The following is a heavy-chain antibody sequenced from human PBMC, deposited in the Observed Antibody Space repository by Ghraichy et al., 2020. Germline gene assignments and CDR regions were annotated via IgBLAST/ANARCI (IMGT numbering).Heavy chain of an antibody. V-gene: IGHV2-5*04. D-gene: IGHD3-16*01. CDR2: IYWNDVK. Sequence: SGPTLVKPTQTLTLTCTFSGFSLKTRGVGVAWIRQPPGEALQWLALIYWNDVKRYNNSLKSALTITKDASRNRVVLTLTNVDPEDTGTYYCARGRPLYDDTPFYSIIDYWGQGTLVTVSS. CDR1: GFSLKTRGVG. J-gene: IGHJ4*02. CDR3: ARGRPLYDDTPFYSIIDY.